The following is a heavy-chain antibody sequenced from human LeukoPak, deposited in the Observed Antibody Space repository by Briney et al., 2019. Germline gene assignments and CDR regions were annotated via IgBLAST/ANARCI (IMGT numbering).Heavy chain of an antibody. CDR2: IKQDGSEK. Sequence: GGSLRLSCAASGFTFSSYWMSWVRQAPGKGLEWVANIKQDGSEKYYVDSVKGRFTISRDNAKNSLYLQMDNLRAEDTAVYYCARVHSNYVYMDVWGKGTTVTLSS. D-gene: IGHD1-7*01. V-gene: IGHV3-7*04. CDR1: GFTFSSYW. J-gene: IGHJ6*03. CDR3: ARVHSNYVYMDV.